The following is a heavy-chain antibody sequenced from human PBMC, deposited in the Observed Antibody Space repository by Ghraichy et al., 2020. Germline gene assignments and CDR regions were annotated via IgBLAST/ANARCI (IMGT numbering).Heavy chain of an antibody. J-gene: IGHJ4*02. CDR2: IRSKAYGGTT. CDR3: TRGSSSRKYYFDY. Sequence: GGSLRLSCTASGFTFGDYAMSWFRQAPGKGLEWVGFIRSKAYGGTTEYAASVKGRFTISRDDSKSIAYLQMNSLKTEDTAVYYCTRGSSSRKYYFDYWGQGTLVTVSS. CDR1: GFTFGDYA. D-gene: IGHD6-6*01. V-gene: IGHV3-49*03.